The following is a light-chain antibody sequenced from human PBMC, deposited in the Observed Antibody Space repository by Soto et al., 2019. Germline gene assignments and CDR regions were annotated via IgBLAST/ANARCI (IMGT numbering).Light chain of an antibody. CDR2: DVV. V-gene: IGLV2-14*03. CDR3: SSYTSTMTNV. Sequence: SALNQPAYVSGSPGQSITITCTGTSSDVGGFNSVSWYQLRPGTAPKLILYDVVDRPSGVSYRFSGSKSGNTASLTISGLQAADEADYFCSSYTSTMTNVFGSGTKVTVL. J-gene: IGLJ1*01. CDR1: SSDVGGFNS.